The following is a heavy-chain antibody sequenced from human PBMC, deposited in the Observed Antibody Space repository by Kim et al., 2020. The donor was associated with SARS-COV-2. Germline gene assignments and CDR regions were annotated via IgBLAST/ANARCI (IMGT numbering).Heavy chain of an antibody. D-gene: IGHD1-26*01. CDR1: GSSVRSSY. CDR2: IHDAGSK. Sequence: GGSLRLSCAASGSSVRSSYMTWVRQAPGKGLEWVSAIHDAGSKYYADSLKGRFTISRDIPKDTLYLQKNSLRAEDTAVYYCSRSTVGAFFDNWGQGTLVT. V-gene: IGHV3-53*01. CDR3: SRSTVGAFFDN. J-gene: IGHJ4*02.